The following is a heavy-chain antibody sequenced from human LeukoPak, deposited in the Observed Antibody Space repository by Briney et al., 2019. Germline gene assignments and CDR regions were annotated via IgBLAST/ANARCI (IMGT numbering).Heavy chain of an antibody. CDR1: GYSFTSQA. CDR2: VNTTTGNP. V-gene: IGHV7-4-1*02. CDR3: VGAETSVGYFDY. D-gene: IGHD4-23*01. J-gene: IGHJ4*02. Sequence: ASVKVSCKDSGYSFTSQAINRVRQAPGQGLQWMGWVNTTTGNPTYAQGFTGRFVFSFDASVSTAYLQISSLKAEDTAVYYCVGAETSVGYFDYWGQGTLVTVSS.